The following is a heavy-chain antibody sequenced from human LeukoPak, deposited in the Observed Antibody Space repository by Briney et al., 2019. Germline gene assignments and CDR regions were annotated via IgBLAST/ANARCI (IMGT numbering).Heavy chain of an antibody. V-gene: IGHV4-59*01. CDR2: IYYSGST. CDR1: GGSFSGYY. D-gene: IGHD6-13*01. J-gene: IGHJ5*02. CDR3: ARGLGGYSSSWYRVAGDWFDP. Sequence: SETLSLTCAVYGGSFSGYYWSWICQPPGKGLEWIGYIYYSGSTNYNPSLKSRVTISVDTSKNQFSLKLSSVTAADTAVYYCARGLGGYSSSWYRVAGDWFDPWGQGTLVTVSS.